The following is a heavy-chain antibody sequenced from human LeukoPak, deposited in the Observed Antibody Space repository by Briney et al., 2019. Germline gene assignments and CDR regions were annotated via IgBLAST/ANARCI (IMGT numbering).Heavy chain of an antibody. CDR2: IRSKAYGGTT. CDR3: TRHIAAAGTGWFDP. D-gene: IGHD6-13*01. J-gene: IGHJ5*02. Sequence: GSLRLSCTASGFTFGGYAMSWVRQAPGKGLEWVGFIRSKAYGGTTEYAASVKGRFTISRDDSKSIAYLQMNSLKTEDTAVYYCTRHIAAAGTGWFDPWGQGTLVTVSS. V-gene: IGHV3-49*04. CDR1: GFTFGGYA.